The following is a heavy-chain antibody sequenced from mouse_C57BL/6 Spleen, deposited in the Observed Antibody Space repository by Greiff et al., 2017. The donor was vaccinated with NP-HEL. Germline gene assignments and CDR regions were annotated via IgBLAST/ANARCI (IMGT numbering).Heavy chain of an antibody. Sequence: QVQLQQPGAELVRPGTSVKLSCKASGYTFTSYWMHWVKQRPGQGLEWIGVIDPSDSYTNYNQKFKGKATLTVDTSSSTAYMQLSSLTSEDSADYYGARSGIWGYDEKDFDYWGQGTTLTVSS. J-gene: IGHJ2*01. V-gene: IGHV1-59*01. CDR2: IDPSDSYT. CDR1: GYTFTSYW. D-gene: IGHD2-2*01. CDR3: ARSGIWGYDEKDFDY.